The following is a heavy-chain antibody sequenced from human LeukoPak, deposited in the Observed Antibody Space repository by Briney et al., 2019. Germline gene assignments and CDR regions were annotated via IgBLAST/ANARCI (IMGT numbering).Heavy chain of an antibody. Sequence: GGSLRLSCADSGSILSDHYIDWVRQAPGKGLEWVGRTRNKANSYTTEYAASVKGRFTISRDDPKNLLYLQMNSLKSEDTAVYYCGRSGRYRPSDLWGQGTLVTVSS. J-gene: IGHJ5*02. CDR2: TRNKANSYTT. CDR1: GSILSDHY. V-gene: IGHV3-72*01. CDR3: GRSGRYRPSDL. D-gene: IGHD1-26*01.